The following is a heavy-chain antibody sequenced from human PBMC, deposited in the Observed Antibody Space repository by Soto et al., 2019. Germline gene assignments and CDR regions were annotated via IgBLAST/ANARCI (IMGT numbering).Heavy chain of an antibody. Sequence: PGGSLRLSCAASGFTFTSYAMNWVLQAPGKGLEWVSYIGIGSSTKYYADSVKGRFTISRDNAKNSLYLQMNSLRAEDTAVYYCARDQLYYNDISGRPLNAFDVWGQGTMVTVSS. V-gene: IGHV3-48*01. J-gene: IGHJ3*01. CDR2: IGIGSSTK. CDR1: GFTFTSYA. D-gene: IGHD3-22*01. CDR3: ARDQLYYNDISGRPLNAFDV.